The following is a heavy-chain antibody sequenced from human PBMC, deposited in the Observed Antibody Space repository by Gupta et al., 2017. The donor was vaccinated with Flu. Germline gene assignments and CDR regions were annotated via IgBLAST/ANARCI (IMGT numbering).Heavy chain of an antibody. CDR3: ATYSSSPYYYYYMDV. Sequence: SYYWSWIRQPPGKGVEWMGDINYSGSTNYNTSLKSRGTISVDTSKNKFSLKLSSVTAADAAVDYCATYSSSPYYYYYMDVWGKGTTVTVSS. V-gene: IGHV4-59*01. D-gene: IGHD6-6*01. CDR1: SYY. J-gene: IGHJ6*03. CDR2: INYSGST.